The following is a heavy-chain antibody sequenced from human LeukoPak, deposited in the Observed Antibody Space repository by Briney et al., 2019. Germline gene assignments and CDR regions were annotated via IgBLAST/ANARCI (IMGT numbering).Heavy chain of an antibody. D-gene: IGHD6-19*01. CDR3: ARGSIPRNNSIAVAATERYYFDY. Sequence: PSETLSLTCAVYGGFFSGYYWIWIRQPPGKGLEWIGEINHSGSTNYNPSPKSRVTISVDTSKNQFSLKLSSVTAADTAVYDCARGSIPRNNSIAVAATERYYFDYWGQGTLVTVSS. J-gene: IGHJ4*02. CDR2: INHSGST. CDR1: GGFFSGYY. V-gene: IGHV4-34*01.